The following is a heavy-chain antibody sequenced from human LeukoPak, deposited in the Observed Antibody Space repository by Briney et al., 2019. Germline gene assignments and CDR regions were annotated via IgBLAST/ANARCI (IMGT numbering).Heavy chain of an antibody. CDR3: ARWTDY. CDR1: GFTFSSYS. Sequence: GSLRLSCAASGFTFSSYSMNWVRQAPGKGLEWIGYIYYSGSTNYNPSLKSRVTISVDTSKNQFSLKLSSVTAADTAVYYCARWTDYWGQGTLVTVSS. D-gene: IGHD3/OR15-3a*01. CDR2: IYYSGST. J-gene: IGHJ4*02. V-gene: IGHV4-59*01.